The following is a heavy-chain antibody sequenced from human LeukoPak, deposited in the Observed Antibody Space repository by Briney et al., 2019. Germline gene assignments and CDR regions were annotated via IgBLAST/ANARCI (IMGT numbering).Heavy chain of an antibody. CDR2: IYYSGST. D-gene: IGHD6-19*01. Sequence: SETLSLTCTVSGYSISSGYYWGWIRQPPGQGLEWIGSIYYSGSTYYNPSLKSRVTISVDTSKNQFSLKLSSVTAADTAVYYCAREPSIAVAGTRYMDVWGKGTTVTISS. J-gene: IGHJ6*03. CDR1: GYSISSGYY. CDR3: AREPSIAVAGTRYMDV. V-gene: IGHV4-38-2*02.